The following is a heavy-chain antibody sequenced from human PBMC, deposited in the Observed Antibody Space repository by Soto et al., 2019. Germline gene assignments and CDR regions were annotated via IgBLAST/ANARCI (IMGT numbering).Heavy chain of an antibody. J-gene: IGHJ4*02. Sequence: PSETLSLTCAVSGDSIGSDGYYWSWLRQHPGKGIEWIGYFYYSGITLYNPTLKSRVRMSVDRAKNQLSLKLTSLTAADTAIYYCAMSRIWEQHFDSWGQGILVTVSS. D-gene: IGHD1-26*01. CDR3: AMSRIWEQHFDS. CDR2: FYYSGIT. CDR1: GDSIGSDGYY. V-gene: IGHV4-31*11.